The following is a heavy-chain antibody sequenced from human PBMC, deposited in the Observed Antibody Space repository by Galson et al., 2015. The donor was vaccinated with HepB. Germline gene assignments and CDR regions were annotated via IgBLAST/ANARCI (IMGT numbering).Heavy chain of an antibody. V-gene: IGHV3-23*01. CDR3: AKSCGGLNEGNDY. CDR1: GFTLSSYA. Sequence: SLRLSCAASGFTLSSYAMSWVRQAPGKGLEWVSLIHSSDGRSYYADSVKGRFTISRDNSQNTLYLQMNTLRAEDTAVYYCAKSCGGLNEGNDYWGQGILVTVSS. D-gene: IGHD2-8*01. CDR2: IHSSDGRS. J-gene: IGHJ4*02.